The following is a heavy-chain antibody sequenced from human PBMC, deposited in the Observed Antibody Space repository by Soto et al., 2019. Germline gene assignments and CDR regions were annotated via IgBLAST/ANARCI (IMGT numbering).Heavy chain of an antibody. Sequence: QVQLVQSGAEVKKPGASLKVSCKASGYTFTTKGFSWVRQAPGQGLEWKGWISAYSGNTNFPQKLQGRVTMTTDTSTGTAYLDVRSLRSDDTAVYYCARPYSNNWNAAYLDYCGHGTLVIVSS. V-gene: IGHV1-18*01. CDR2: ISAYSGNT. J-gene: IGHJ4*01. D-gene: IGHD1-1*01. CDR3: ARPYSNNWNAAYLDY. CDR1: GYTFTTKG.